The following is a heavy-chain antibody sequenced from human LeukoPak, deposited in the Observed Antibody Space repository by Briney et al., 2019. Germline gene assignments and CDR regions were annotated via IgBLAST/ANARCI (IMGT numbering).Heavy chain of an antibody. Sequence: SETLSLTCAVYGGSFSGYYWSWIRQPPGKGLEWIGEINHSGSTNYNPSLKSRVTISVDTSRNQFSLKPSSVTAADTAVYYCARRYYGSGSYFRGAFDIWGQGTMVTVSS. J-gene: IGHJ3*02. CDR1: GGSFSGYY. D-gene: IGHD3-10*01. V-gene: IGHV4-34*01. CDR3: ARRYYGSGSYFRGAFDI. CDR2: INHSGST.